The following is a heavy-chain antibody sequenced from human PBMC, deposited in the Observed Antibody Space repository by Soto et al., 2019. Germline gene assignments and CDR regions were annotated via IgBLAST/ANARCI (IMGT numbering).Heavy chain of an antibody. Sequence: QVQLVQPGAEVKKPGASVKFSCKASGYIFTNFYIHWVRQAPGQGLEWIGIINPNGGSTNYAQNFQGRVNMNRDTSTSTVYMDLSSLRSEDTAVYYCTRGLASGDYWGQGTLITVSS. CDR3: TRGLASGDY. CDR2: INPNGGST. CDR1: GYIFTNFY. J-gene: IGHJ4*02. D-gene: IGHD6-6*01. V-gene: IGHV1-46*03.